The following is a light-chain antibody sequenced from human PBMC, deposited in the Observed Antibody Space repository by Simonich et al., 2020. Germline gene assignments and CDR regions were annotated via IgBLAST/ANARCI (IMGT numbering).Light chain of an antibody. CDR2: AAS. V-gene: IGKV1-39*01. CDR1: HSISSY. CDR3: QQSYSTPLT. J-gene: IGKJ4*01. Sequence: DIQMTQSPSSLSASVGNRVTITCRANHSISSYLNWYKQKPGKAPKLLIYAASRLQIGVPSRFSGSGSGTDFTLTISSLQPEDFATYYCQQSYSTPLTFGGGTKVEIK.